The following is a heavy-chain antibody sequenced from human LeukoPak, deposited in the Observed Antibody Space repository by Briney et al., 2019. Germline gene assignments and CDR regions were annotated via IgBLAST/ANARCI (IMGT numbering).Heavy chain of an antibody. D-gene: IGHD3-22*01. V-gene: IGHV3-30*02. CDR1: GFTFSSYG. CDR3: ARGSGYTVLGAFDI. Sequence: GGSLRLSCAASGFTFSSYGMHWVRQAPGKGLEWVAFIRYDGSNKYYADSVKGRFTISRDNAKNSLYLQMNSLRAEDTALYYCARGSGYTVLGAFDIWGQGTMVTVSS. J-gene: IGHJ3*02. CDR2: IRYDGSNK.